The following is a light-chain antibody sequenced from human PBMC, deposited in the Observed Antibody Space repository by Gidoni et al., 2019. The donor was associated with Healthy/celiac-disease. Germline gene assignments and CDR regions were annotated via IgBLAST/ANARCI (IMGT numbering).Light chain of an antibody. CDR1: QSVSSN. V-gene: IGKV3-15*01. CDR2: GAS. J-gene: IGKJ5*01. CDR3: QQYYNWPPIT. Sequence: EIVMTQSPATLSVSPVERATLSCRASQSVSSNLAWYQQKPGQAPRRLIYGASTRATGIPARFSGSGSGTEFTLTISSLQSEDFAVYYCQQYYNWPPITFGQGTRLEIK.